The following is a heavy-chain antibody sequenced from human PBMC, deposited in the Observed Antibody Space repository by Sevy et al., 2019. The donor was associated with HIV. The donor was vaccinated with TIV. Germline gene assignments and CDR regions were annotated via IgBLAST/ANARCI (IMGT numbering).Heavy chain of an antibody. CDR1: GFTFSSYA. Sequence: GESLKISCAASGFTFSSYAMHWVRQAPGKGLEWVAVISYDGSNKYYADSVKGRFTISGDNSKNTLYLQMNSLRAEDTAVYYCARDQHDYGGNLRTGWFDPWGQGTLVTVSS. CDR3: ARDQHDYGGNLRTGWFDP. CDR2: ISYDGSNK. D-gene: IGHD4-17*01. J-gene: IGHJ5*02. V-gene: IGHV3-30-3*01.